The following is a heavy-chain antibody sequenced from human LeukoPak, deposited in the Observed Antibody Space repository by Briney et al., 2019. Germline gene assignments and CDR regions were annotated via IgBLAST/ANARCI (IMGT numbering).Heavy chain of an antibody. J-gene: IGHJ3*02. CDR3: ARGIAAAPERAFDI. CDR2: IYYSGST. D-gene: IGHD6-13*01. V-gene: IGHV4-59*12. CDR1: GGSISSYY. Sequence: SETLSLTCTVSGGSISSYYWSWIRQPPGKGLEWIGYIYYSGSTNYNPSLRSRVTMSVDTSKNQFSLKMSSVTAADTAVYYCARGIAAAPERAFDIWGQGTVVTVSS.